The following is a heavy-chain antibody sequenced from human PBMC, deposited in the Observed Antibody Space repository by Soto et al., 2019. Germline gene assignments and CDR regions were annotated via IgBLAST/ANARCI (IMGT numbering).Heavy chain of an antibody. V-gene: IGHV4-59*08. J-gene: IGHJ4*02. CDR1: GGSISSYY. CDR2: IYYSGST. CDR3: ARHRGGGSSGWYYFDY. Sequence: QVQLQESGPGLVKPSENLSLTCTVSGGSISSYYWSWIRQPPGKGLEWIGYIYYSGSTNCNPSLKSRVTMSVDTSKNQFSLKLSSVTAADTAVYYCARHRGGGSSGWYYFDYWGQGTLVTVSS. D-gene: IGHD6-19*01.